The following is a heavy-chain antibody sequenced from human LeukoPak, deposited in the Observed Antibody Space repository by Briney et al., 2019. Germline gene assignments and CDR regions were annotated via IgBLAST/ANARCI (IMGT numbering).Heavy chain of an antibody. Sequence: PGGSLRLSCAASGFTFSSYAMHWVRQAPGKGLEWVAVISYDGSNKKYADSVKGRFTISRDNSKNTLYLQMNTLRVEDTAVYYCAKEGSSGCLGYWGQGTLVTVSS. D-gene: IGHD6-19*01. J-gene: IGHJ4*02. V-gene: IGHV3-30*04. CDR2: ISYDGSNK. CDR1: GFTFSSYA. CDR3: AKEGSSGCLGY.